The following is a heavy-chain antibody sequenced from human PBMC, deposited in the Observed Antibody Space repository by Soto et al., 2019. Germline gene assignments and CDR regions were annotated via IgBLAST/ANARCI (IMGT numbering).Heavy chain of an antibody. J-gene: IGHJ3*02. CDR3: AREAGGGPRKHDAFDI. V-gene: IGHV3-53*02. Sequence: EVQLVETGGGLIQPGGSLRLSCAASGFTVSSNYMSWVRQAPGKGLEWVSVIYSGGSTYYADSVKGRFTISRDNSKNTLYLQMNSLRAEETAVYYCAREAGGGPRKHDAFDIWGQGTMVTVSS. CDR1: GFTVSSNY. CDR2: IYSGGST. D-gene: IGHD2-8*02.